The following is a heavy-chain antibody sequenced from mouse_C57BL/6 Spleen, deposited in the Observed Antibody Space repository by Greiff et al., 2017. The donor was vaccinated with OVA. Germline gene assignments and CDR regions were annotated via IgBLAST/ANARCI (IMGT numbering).Heavy chain of an antibody. Sequence: EVQLVESGGGLVKPGGSLKLSCAASGFTFSSYAMSWVRQTPEKRLEWVATISDGGSDTYYPDNVKGRITISRDNAKNNLYLQMSHQTSKDTAMYYCARGGSNYTPYYFCYWGHGTTLTVSS. CDR2: ISDGGSDT. CDR1: GFTFSSYA. CDR3: ARGGSNYTPYYFCY. D-gene: IGHD2-5*01. V-gene: IGHV5-4*01. J-gene: IGHJ2*01.